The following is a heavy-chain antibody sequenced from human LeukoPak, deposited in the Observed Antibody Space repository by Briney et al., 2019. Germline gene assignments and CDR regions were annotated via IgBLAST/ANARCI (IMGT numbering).Heavy chain of an antibody. CDR1: GYTFTSYG. Sequence: GASVKVSCKASGYTFTSYGISWVRQAPGQGLEWMGWISVYNGNTNYAQKLQGRVTMTTDTSTSTAYMELRSLRSDDTAVYHCARDRDVVWALTTVRGDFDIWGQGTMVTVSS. V-gene: IGHV1-18*01. D-gene: IGHD4-17*01. CDR2: ISVYNGNT. CDR3: ARDRDVVWALTTVRGDFDI. J-gene: IGHJ3*02.